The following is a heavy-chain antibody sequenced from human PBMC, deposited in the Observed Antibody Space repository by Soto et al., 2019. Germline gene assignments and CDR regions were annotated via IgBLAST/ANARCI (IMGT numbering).Heavy chain of an antibody. CDR2: IYYSGST. CDR3: ARRRVGDAFDI. CDR1: GGSISSSSYY. D-gene: IGHD1-26*01. V-gene: IGHV4-39*01. J-gene: IGHJ3*02. Sequence: QLQLQESGPGLVKPSETLSLTCTVSGGSISSSSYYWGWIRQPPGKGLEWIGSIYYSGSTYYNPSLKSRVTISVDTSKNQFSLKLSSVTAADTAVYYCARRRVGDAFDIWGQGTMVTVSS.